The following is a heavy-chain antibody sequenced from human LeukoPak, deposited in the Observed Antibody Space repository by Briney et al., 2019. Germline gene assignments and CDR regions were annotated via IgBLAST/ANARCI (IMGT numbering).Heavy chain of an antibody. CDR1: GGSISSSSYY. D-gene: IGHD2-21*01. V-gene: IGHV4-39*07. CDR3: ARDEEDGYSPW. J-gene: IGHJ4*02. CDR2: IYYSGST. Sequence: KPSETLSLTCTVSGGSISSSSYYWGWIRQPPGKGLEWIGSIYYSGSTYYNPSLKSRVTISVDTSKNQFSLKLSSVTAADTAVYYCARDEEDGYSPWWGQGTLVTVSS.